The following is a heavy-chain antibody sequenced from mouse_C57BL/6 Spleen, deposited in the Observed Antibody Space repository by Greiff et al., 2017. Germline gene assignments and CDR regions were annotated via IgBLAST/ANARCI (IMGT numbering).Heavy chain of an antibody. Sequence: EVQLQQSGAELVKPGASVKLSCTASGFNIKDYYMHWVKQRTEQGLEWIGRIDPGVGETKYAPKFQGKATITADTSSHTAYLQLSSLTSEDTAVYYCASLDGRHYAMDYWGQGTSVTVSS. D-gene: IGHD2-10*02. CDR2: IDPGVGET. CDR1: GFNIKDYY. V-gene: IGHV14-2*01. J-gene: IGHJ4*01. CDR3: ASLDGRHYAMDY.